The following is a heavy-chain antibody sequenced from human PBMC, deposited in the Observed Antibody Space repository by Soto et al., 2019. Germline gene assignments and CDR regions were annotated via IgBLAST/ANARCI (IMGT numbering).Heavy chain of an antibody. D-gene: IGHD3-22*01. CDR1: GFTFSSYG. CDR2: ISYDGSNK. V-gene: IGHV3-30*18. CDR3: AKRAYGDYGSYYDSSGYSLDY. Sequence: QVQLVESGGGVVQPGRSLRLSCAASGFTFSSYGMHWVRQAPGKGLEWVAVISYDGSNKYYADSVKGRFTISRDNSKNALYVQMNSMRAEDTAVYYCAKRAYGDYGSYYDSSGYSLDYWGQGTLVTVSS. J-gene: IGHJ4*02.